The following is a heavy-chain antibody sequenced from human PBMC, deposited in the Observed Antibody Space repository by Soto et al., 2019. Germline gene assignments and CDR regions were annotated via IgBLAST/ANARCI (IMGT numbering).Heavy chain of an antibody. J-gene: IGHJ4*02. CDR3: ARADTSRYCSGGSCYLPDY. D-gene: IGHD2-15*01. V-gene: IGHV3-33*01. CDR1: RFTFSSYG. Sequence: GGSLRLSCAASRFTFSSYGMHWVRQAPGKGLEWVAVIWYDGSNKYYADSVKGRFTISRDNSKNTLYLQMNSLRAEDTAVYYCARADTSRYCSGGSCYLPDYWGQGTLVTVSS. CDR2: IWYDGSNK.